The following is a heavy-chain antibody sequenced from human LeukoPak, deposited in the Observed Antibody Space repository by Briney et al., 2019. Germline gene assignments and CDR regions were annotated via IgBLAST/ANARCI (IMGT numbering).Heavy chain of an antibody. Sequence: GGSLRLSCAASGFTLSRYGMSWVRQAPGKGLEWVSSISDDGGSTFYADSVKGRFTISRDHYENTMHLQMNSLRAEDTAVYYCAKDRVRWALEYWGQGTLVTVSP. CDR2: ISDDGGST. J-gene: IGHJ4*02. CDR1: GFTLSRYG. V-gene: IGHV3-23*01. CDR3: AKDRVRWALEY. D-gene: IGHD1-26*01.